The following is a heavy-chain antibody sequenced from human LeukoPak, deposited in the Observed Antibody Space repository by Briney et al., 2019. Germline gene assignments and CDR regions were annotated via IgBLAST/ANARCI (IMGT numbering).Heavy chain of an antibody. Sequence: SVKVSCKASGGTFSSYAISWVRQAPGQGLEWMGGIIPIFGTANYAQKFQGRVTITADESTSTAYMELSSLRSEDTAVYYCARGPEWGYNGYFDYWGQGALVTVSS. D-gene: IGHD3-3*01. J-gene: IGHJ4*02. CDR1: GGTFSSYA. CDR2: IIPIFGTA. CDR3: ARGPEWGYNGYFDY. V-gene: IGHV1-69*13.